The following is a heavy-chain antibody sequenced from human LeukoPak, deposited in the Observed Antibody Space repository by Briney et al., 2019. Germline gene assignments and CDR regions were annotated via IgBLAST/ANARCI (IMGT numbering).Heavy chain of an antibody. D-gene: IGHD5-12*01. V-gene: IGHV1-69*13. CDR1: GGTFSSYA. Sequence: SVKVSCXASGGTFSSYAISWVRQAPGQGLEWMGGIIPIFGTANYAQKFQGRVTITADESTSTAYMELSSLRSEDTAVYYCARGRRANIVATGFDYWGQGTLVTVSS. CDR3: ARGRRANIVATGFDY. J-gene: IGHJ4*02. CDR2: IIPIFGTA.